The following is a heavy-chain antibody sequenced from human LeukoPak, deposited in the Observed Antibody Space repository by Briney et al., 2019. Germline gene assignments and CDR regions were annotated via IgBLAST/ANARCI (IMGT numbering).Heavy chain of an antibody. Sequence: GGSLRLSCAVSGFTFTNNYMSWVRQAPGKGLEWISVIYSGGNTYYAESVKGRFTISRDSSKNTLSLQMNSLRAEDTAVYYCARGGSSPHFDSWGQGTLVTVSS. CDR1: GFTFTNNY. J-gene: IGHJ4*02. V-gene: IGHV3-53*01. D-gene: IGHD6-6*01. CDR2: IYSGGNT. CDR3: ARGGSSPHFDS.